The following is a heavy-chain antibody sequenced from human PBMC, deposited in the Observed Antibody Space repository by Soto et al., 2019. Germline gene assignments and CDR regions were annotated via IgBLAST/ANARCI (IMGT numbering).Heavy chain of an antibody. CDR2: IYSGGST. CDR1: GFTVSSNY. V-gene: IGHV3-66*01. Sequence: GGSLRLSCAASGFTVSSNYMSWVRQAPGKGLEWVSVIYSGGSTYYADSVKGRFTISRDNSKNTLYLQMNSLRAEDTAVYYCARVGSMTTRYYYYYYMDVWGKGTTVTVSS. J-gene: IGHJ6*03. CDR3: ARVGSMTTRYYYYYYMDV. D-gene: IGHD4-17*01.